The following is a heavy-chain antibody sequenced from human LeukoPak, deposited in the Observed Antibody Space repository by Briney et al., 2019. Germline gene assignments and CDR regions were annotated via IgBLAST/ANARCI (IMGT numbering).Heavy chain of an antibody. CDR3: ATLKRGYSYIFDY. D-gene: IGHD5-18*01. Sequence: GASVKVSCKVSGYTLTELSMHWERQAPGKGLEWVGGFDPEDGETIYAQKFQGRVTMTEDTSTDTAYMELSSLRSEDTAVYYCATLKRGYSYIFDYWGQGTLVTVSS. CDR2: FDPEDGET. J-gene: IGHJ4*02. V-gene: IGHV1-24*01. CDR1: GYTLTELS.